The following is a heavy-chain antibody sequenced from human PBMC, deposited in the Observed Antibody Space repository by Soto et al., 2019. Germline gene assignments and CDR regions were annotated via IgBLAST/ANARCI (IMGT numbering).Heavy chain of an antibody. Sequence: PGGSLRLSCAASGFTSSSYAMHWVRQAPGKGLEWVAVISYDGSNKYYADSVKGRFTISRDNSKNTLYLQMNSLRAEDTAVYYCARGARHIVVVTAIDPIDYWGQGTLVTVSS. CDR1: GFTSSSYA. D-gene: IGHD2-21*02. CDR2: ISYDGSNK. J-gene: IGHJ4*02. V-gene: IGHV3-30-3*01. CDR3: ARGARHIVVVTAIDPIDY.